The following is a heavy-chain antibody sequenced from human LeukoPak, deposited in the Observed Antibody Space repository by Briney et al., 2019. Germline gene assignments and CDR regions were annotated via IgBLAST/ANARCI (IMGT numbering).Heavy chain of an antibody. V-gene: IGHV4-39*07. CDR3: ARESGEQLTVDY. J-gene: IGHJ4*02. CDR2: IYYSGST. CDR1: GGSISSSSYY. Sequence: SETLSLTCTVSGGSISSSSYYWGWIRQPPGKGLEWIGSIYYSGSTYYNPSLKSRVTISVDTSKNQFSLKLSSVTAADTAVYYCARESGEQLTVDYWGQGTLVTVSS. D-gene: IGHD6-13*01.